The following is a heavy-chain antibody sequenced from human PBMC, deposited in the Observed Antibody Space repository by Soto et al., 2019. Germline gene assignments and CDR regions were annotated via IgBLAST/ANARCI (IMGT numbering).Heavy chain of an antibody. D-gene: IGHD5-18*01. CDR1: GFTFSSYW. CDR2: IKQDGSEK. V-gene: IGHV3-7*01. CDR3: ARVGLRFSYGWHDAFDI. Sequence: VGSLRLSCAASGFTFSSYWMSWVRQAPGKGLEWVANIKQDGSEKYYVDSVKGRFTISRDNAKDSLYLQMNSLRAEDTAVYYCARVGLRFSYGWHDAFDIWGQGTMVT. J-gene: IGHJ3*02.